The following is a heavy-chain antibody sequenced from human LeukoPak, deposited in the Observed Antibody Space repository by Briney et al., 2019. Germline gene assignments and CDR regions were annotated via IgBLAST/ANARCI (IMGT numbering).Heavy chain of an antibody. CDR3: AKARGTRDGPFDF. V-gene: IGHV3-30*18. Sequence: GGSLRLSCAASGFTFSSYGMHWVRQAPGKGLEWVAVVSYDGSQKNYVDSVKGRLTVFRDNPRNTMYLQMNALRVEDTAVYFCAKARGTRDGPFDFWGQGTWVTVS. J-gene: IGHJ3*01. CDR2: VSYDGSQK. D-gene: IGHD3-16*01. CDR1: GFTFSSYG.